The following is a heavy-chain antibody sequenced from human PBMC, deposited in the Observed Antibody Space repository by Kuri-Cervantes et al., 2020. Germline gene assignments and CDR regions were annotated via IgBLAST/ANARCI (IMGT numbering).Heavy chain of an antibody. CDR1: GYTFTSYD. V-gene: IGHV1-69*13. Sequence: SVKVSCKASGYTFTSYDINWVRQATGQGLEWMGGIIPIFGTANYAQKFQGRVTITADESTSTAYMELSSLRSEDTAVYYCASFAGYSYVRFDYWGQGTLVTVSS. D-gene: IGHD5-18*01. CDR3: ASFAGYSYVRFDY. CDR2: IIPIFGTA. J-gene: IGHJ4*02.